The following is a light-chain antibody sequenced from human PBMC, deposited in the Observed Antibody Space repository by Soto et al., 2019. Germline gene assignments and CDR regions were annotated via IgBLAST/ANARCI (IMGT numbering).Light chain of an antibody. V-gene: IGKV3-20*01. CDR3: QKCDYLPV. Sequence: ENVLSQSPGTLSLSPGERATLSCRASQSVSSSYLAWSQQKPGQAPRLLIYDASSRATGVPDRFSGSGSGTDFTLTISRLEPEDVATYYCQKCDYLPVFGPGTTVDFK. CDR1: QSVSSSY. CDR2: DAS. J-gene: IGKJ3*01.